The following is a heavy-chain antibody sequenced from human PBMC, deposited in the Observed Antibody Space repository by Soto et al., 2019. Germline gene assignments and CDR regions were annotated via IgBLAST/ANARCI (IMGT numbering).Heavy chain of an antibody. CDR2: ISYDGGNK. CDR1: GFTFNSYA. D-gene: IGHD6-19*01. J-gene: IGHJ4*02. CDR3: ARDPGSGWPPFDY. V-gene: IGHV3-30-3*01. Sequence: QVQLVESGGGVVQPGRSLRLSCAASGFTFNSYAMHWIRQAPGKGVEWVAVISYDGGNKYYADSVKGRFTLSRDNSKNTLYLQMTSMRAGDTAVYYCARDPGSGWPPFDYWGQGTRVTVSS.